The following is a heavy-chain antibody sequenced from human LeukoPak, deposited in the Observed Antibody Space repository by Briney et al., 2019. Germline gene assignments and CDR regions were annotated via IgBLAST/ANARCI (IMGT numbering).Heavy chain of an antibody. V-gene: IGHV4-4*02. CDR3: ARIRYYDSSGYYYYFDY. CDR2: IYHSGST. CDR1: GGSISSSNW. D-gene: IGHD3-22*01. Sequence: SGTLSLTCAVSGGSISSSNWWSWVRQPPGKGLEWIGEIYHSGSTNYNPTLKSRVTISVDKSKNQFSLKLSSVTAADTAVYYCARIRYYDSSGYYYYFDYWGQGTLVTVSS. J-gene: IGHJ4*02.